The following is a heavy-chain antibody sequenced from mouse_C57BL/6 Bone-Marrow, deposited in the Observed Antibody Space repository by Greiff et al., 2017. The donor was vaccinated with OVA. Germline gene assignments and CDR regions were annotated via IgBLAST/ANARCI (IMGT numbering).Heavy chain of an antibody. V-gene: IGHV1-72*01. CDR2: IDPNSGGT. CDR3: TRREFVTTVVAGHHAMDY. J-gene: IGHJ4*01. D-gene: IGHD1-1*01. CDR1: GYTFTSYW. Sequence: VQLQQPGAELVKPGASVKLSCKASGYTFTSYWMHWVKQRPGRGLEWIGRIDPNSGGTKYNEKFKSKATLTVDKPSSTAYLQLSSLTSADSAVYYGTRREFVTTVVAGHHAMDYWGQGTSVTVSS.